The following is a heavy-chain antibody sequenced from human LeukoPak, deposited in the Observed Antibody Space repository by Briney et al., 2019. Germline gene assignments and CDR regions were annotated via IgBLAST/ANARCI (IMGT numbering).Heavy chain of an antibody. V-gene: IGHV3-30-3*01. CDR3: ARDLWNYYFDH. CDR2: MSFDGSDK. CDR1: GYTFSDYG. Sequence: GGYLRLSCAASGYTFSDYGIHWVRQAPGRGLEWVALMSFDGSDKAYRDSVEGRFTISRDGSNNTVYLQMNSLRSEDTAVYYCARDLWNYYFDHWGQGTLVTVSS. D-gene: IGHD1-7*01. J-gene: IGHJ4*02.